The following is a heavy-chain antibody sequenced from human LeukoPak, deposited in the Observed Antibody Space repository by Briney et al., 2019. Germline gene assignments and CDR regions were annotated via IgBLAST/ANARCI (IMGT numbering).Heavy chain of an antibody. CDR1: GGSISYYH. Sequence: PSETLSLTCTVSGGSISYYHWSWIRQPPGKGLEWIGYIYYSGSTNYNPSLKSRVTISVDTSKNQFSLKLSSVTAADTAVYYCARHGPGGYYDSSGYPWYFDYWGQGTLVTVSS. J-gene: IGHJ4*02. CDR2: IYYSGST. CDR3: ARHGPGGYYDSSGYPWYFDY. V-gene: IGHV4-59*08. D-gene: IGHD3-22*01.